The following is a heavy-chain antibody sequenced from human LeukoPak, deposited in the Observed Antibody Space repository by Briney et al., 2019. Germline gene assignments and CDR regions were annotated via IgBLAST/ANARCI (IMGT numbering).Heavy chain of an antibody. CDR1: RDTFNDYA. CDR3: ARGKQLWNFDS. V-gene: IGHV1-69*05. J-gene: IGHJ4*02. D-gene: IGHD5-18*01. Sequence: EASVKVSCKASRDTFNDYAITWVRQAPGQGPEWMGGTFPMFGTSTYAQKFQGRITITTDESTTTAYMGLTSLTSEDTAVYYCARGKQLWNFDSWGQGTLVTVSS. CDR2: TFPMFGTS.